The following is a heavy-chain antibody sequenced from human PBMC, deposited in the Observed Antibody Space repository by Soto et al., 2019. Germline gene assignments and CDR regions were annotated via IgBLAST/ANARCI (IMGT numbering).Heavy chain of an antibody. V-gene: IGHV3-23*01. J-gene: IGHJ4*02. D-gene: IGHD3-9*01. CDR3: ARHNPIFAREVIDY. CDR2: ISDNGGTT. Sequence: GGSLRLSCAASEFTFSNYAMSWVRQAPGKGLEWVSSISDNGGTTYYADSVKGRFTISRDNSKNTLYLQMNSLKASDTAMYYCARHNPIFAREVIDYWGQGTLVTVSS. CDR1: EFTFSNYA.